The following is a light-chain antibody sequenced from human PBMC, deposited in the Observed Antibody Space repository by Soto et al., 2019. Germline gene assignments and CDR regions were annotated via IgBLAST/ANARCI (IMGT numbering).Light chain of an antibody. CDR2: EGS. V-gene: IGLV2-23*01. CDR3: CSYAGSSTLDAV. J-gene: IGLJ7*01. Sequence: QSALTQPASVSGSPGQSITISCTGTSSDVGSYNLVSWYQQHPGKAPKLMIYEGSKRPSGVSNRFSGSKSGNTASLTISGLQAEDEADYYCCSYAGSSTLDAVFGGGTQLTVL. CDR1: SSDVGSYNL.